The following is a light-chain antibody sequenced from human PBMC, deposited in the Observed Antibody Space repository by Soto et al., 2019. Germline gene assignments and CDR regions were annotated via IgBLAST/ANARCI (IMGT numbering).Light chain of an antibody. Sequence: QSVLTQPPSASGTPGQRVTISCSGSSSNIASNTVNWYQQLPGTAPKLLIYYDNLRPSGVPDRISGSKSGTSASLAISGLQSDDEADYYCAAWDDSLNGRVFGTGTKLTVL. CDR2: YDN. CDR1: SSNIASNT. CDR3: AAWDDSLNGRV. V-gene: IGLV1-44*01. J-gene: IGLJ1*01.